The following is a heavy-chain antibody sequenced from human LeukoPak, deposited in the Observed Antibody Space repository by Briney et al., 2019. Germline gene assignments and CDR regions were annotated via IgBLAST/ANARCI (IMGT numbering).Heavy chain of an antibody. D-gene: IGHD3-3*02. V-gene: IGHV3-20*01. Sequence: PGGSLRLSCATSGFTFVDYGLSWVRRAPGKGLEWLCAINCNGAITDYADSVKGRFTISRDNAKNSLYLRMDSLRAEDTAFYCARDRLGPSFSVSHFDLWGQGTLVTVSS. J-gene: IGHJ4*02. CDR3: ARDRLGPSFSVSHFDL. CDR2: INCNGAIT. CDR1: GFTFVDYG.